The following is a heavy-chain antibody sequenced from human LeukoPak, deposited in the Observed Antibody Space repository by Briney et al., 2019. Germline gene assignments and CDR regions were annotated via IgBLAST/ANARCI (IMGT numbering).Heavy chain of an antibody. Sequence: ASVKVSCKASGYAFTSYDINWVRQATGQGLEWMGWMDPNSGNTGYAQKFQGRVTMTRNTSISTAYMELSSLRSEDTAVYYCARDYGVVSNWFDPWGQGTLVTVSS. D-gene: IGHD4-17*01. V-gene: IGHV1-8*01. CDR2: MDPNSGNT. J-gene: IGHJ5*02. CDR1: GYAFTSYD. CDR3: ARDYGVVSNWFDP.